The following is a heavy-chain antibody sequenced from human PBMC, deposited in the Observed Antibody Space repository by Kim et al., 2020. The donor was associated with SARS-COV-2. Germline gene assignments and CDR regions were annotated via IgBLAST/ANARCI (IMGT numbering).Heavy chain of an antibody. V-gene: IGHV3-33*06. CDR2: IWNDGSNK. CDR3: AKDYGDYGDYYGMDV. Sequence: GGSLRLSCAASGFTFSRYGMHWVRQAPGKGLEWVAAIWNDGSNKYYADSVKGRFTISRDNSKNTLFLQMNSLRAEDTAVYYCAKDYGDYGDYYGMDVWG. D-gene: IGHD4-17*01. CDR1: GFTFSRYG. J-gene: IGHJ6*02.